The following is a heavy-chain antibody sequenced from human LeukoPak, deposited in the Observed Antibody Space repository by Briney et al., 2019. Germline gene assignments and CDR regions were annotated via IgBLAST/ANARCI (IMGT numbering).Heavy chain of an antibody. CDR2: ISSSSSYI. CDR3: VRESRRYQLPGLNDYYYMDV. J-gene: IGHJ6*03. D-gene: IGHD2-2*01. Sequence: GGSLRLSCAASGFTFSSYSMNWVRQAPGKGLEWVSSISSSSSYIYYADSVKGRFTISRDIAKNSLYLQMNSLRAEDTAVYYCVRESRRYQLPGLNDYYYMDVWGKGTTVTVSS. CDR1: GFTFSSYS. V-gene: IGHV3-21*01.